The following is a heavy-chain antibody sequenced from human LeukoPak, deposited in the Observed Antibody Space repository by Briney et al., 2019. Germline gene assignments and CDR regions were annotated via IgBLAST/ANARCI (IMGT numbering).Heavy chain of an antibody. V-gene: IGHV3-23*01. CDR3: AKLYGDYKHAFPL. J-gene: IGHJ3*01. CDR2: ITAGGTTT. D-gene: IGHD4-17*01. CDR1: GFTFSIYA. Sequence: PGGSLRLSCAASGFTFSIYAMSRVRQSPGKGLEWVSSITAGGTTTYYEDSVKGRFTISRDNSKSTLYLQMNSLSAEDTALYYCAKLYGDYKHAFPLWGQGTMVTVSS.